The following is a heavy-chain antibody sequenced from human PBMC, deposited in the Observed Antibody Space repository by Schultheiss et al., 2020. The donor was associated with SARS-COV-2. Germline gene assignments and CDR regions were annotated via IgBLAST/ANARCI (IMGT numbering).Heavy chain of an antibody. CDR3: ARGPRITIFGVVGPFDY. D-gene: IGHD3-3*01. V-gene: IGHV3-48*01. CDR1: GFTFSSYS. Sequence: GGSLRLSCAASGFTFSSYSMNWVRQAPGKGLEWVSYISSSSSTIYYADSVKGRFTISRDNAKNSLYLQMNSLRAKDTAVYYCARGPRITIFGVVGPFDYWGQGTLVTVSS. CDR2: ISSSSSTI. J-gene: IGHJ4*02.